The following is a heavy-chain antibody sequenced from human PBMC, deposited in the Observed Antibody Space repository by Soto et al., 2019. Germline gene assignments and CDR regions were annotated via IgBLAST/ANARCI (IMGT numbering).Heavy chain of an antibody. CDR3: ARQYHISSRRFDP. CDR1: GFTFRTYY. D-gene: IGHD2-2*01. V-gene: IGHV3-21*01. Sequence: EVELVESGGGLVKPGGSLTLSCAASGFTFRTYYMIWVRQAPGKGLEWVSSISAGSSNIYYAPSVKGRFTITRDNAKNSLYLQINSLRADDTAVYYCARQYHISSRRFDPWGQGTLVTVSS. CDR2: ISAGSSNI. J-gene: IGHJ5*02.